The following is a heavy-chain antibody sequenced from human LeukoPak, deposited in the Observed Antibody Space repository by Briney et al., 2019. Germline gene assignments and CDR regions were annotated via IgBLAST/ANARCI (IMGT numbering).Heavy chain of an antibody. J-gene: IGHJ4*02. V-gene: IGHV4-4*02. CDR3: ARNSGYSDLNY. CDR2: IYRSGAT. CDR1: GDSFSGNDY. Sequence: SETLSLTCAVSGDSFSGNDYWTWVRQPPGKGLEWIGEIYRSGATNYNPSLKSRVTVSQDKSKNQFSLKLNSVTAADTAIYYCARNSGYSDLNYWGQGVLVTVSS. D-gene: IGHD3-22*01.